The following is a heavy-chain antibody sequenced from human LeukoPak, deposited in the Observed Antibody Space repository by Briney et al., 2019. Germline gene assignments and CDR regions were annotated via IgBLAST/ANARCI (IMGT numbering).Heavy chain of an antibody. CDR2: IRSKANSYAT. J-gene: IGHJ4*02. CDR3: ARTSSGWY. V-gene: IGHV3-73*01. Sequence: GGSLRLSCAASGFTFSGSAMHWVRQASGKGLEWVGRIRSKANSYATAYAASVKGRFIISRDDSKNTAYLQMNSLRAEDTAVYYCARTSSGWYWGQGTLVTVSS. CDR1: GFTFSGSA. D-gene: IGHD6-19*01.